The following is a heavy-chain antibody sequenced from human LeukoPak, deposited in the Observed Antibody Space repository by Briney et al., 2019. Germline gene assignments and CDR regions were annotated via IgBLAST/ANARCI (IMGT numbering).Heavy chain of an antibody. J-gene: IGHJ6*03. Sequence: GGSLRLSCAASGFTFSSYGMHWVRQAPGKGLEWVSSISSSSSYIYYADSVKGRFTISRDNAKNSLYLQMNSLRAEDTAVYYCARVSNDFWSGYTYYYYMDVWGKGTTVTVSS. CDR3: ARVSNDFWSGYTYYYYMDV. V-gene: IGHV3-21*01. CDR2: ISSSSSYI. CDR1: GFTFSSYG. D-gene: IGHD3-3*01.